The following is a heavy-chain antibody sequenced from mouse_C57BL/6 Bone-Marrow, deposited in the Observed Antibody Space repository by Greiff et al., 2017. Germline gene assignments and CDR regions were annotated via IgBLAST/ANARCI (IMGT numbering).Heavy chain of an antibody. CDR2: IYPGSGNT. CDR1: GYSFTSYY. J-gene: IGHJ2*01. CDR3: ARLDYYGNYFDY. V-gene: IGHV1-66*01. D-gene: IGHD2-1*01. Sequence: QVQLKESGPELVKPGASVKISCKASGYSFTSYYIHWVKQRPGQGLEWIGWIYPGSGNTKYNEKFKGKATLTADTSSSTAYMQLSSLTSEDSAVYYCARLDYYGNYFDYWGQGTTLTVSS.